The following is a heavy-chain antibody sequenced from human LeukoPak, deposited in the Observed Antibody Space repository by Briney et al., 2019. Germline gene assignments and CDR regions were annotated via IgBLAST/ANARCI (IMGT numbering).Heavy chain of an antibody. CDR1: GGSISSSSYY. CDR2: IYYCGSP. D-gene: IGHD3-10*01. V-gene: IGHV4-39*07. J-gene: IGHJ6*03. Sequence: ASETLSLTCTVSGGSISSSSYYWGWIRQPPGKGLEWIGSIYYCGSPYYNPSLKSRVTISVDTSKNQFSLKLSSVTAADTAVYYCARDLWFGEFYMDVWGKGTTVTVSS. CDR3: ARDLWFGEFYMDV.